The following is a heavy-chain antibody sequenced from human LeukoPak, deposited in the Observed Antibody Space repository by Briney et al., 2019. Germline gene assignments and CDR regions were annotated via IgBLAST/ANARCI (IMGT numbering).Heavy chain of an antibody. CDR1: CVCISSWDYY. Sequence: TLPLTFTVSCVCISSWDYYWSWIRQHPGKVLDWIEFIHYTGTTYFSPSLRSRVSISLDKTRNKLSLKLRSVTAADTAIYYCASQIVGGFFAYWGQGTLVTVSS. D-gene: IGHD1-26*01. J-gene: IGHJ4*02. CDR3: ASQIVGGFFAY. V-gene: IGHV4-31*03. CDR2: IHYTGTT.